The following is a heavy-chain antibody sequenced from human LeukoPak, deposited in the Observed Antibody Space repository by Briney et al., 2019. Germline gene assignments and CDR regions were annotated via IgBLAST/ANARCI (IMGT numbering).Heavy chain of an antibody. J-gene: IGHJ4*02. D-gene: IGHD1-26*01. CDR1: GGSISSYY. Sequence: PSETLSLTCTVSGGSISSYYWSWIRQPPGKGLEWIGYIYYSGSTNYNPSLKSRVTISVDTSKNQFSLKLSSVTAADTAVYYCARMASYSAFDYWGQGTLVTVSS. CDR3: ARMASYSAFDY. V-gene: IGHV4-59*01. CDR2: IYYSGST.